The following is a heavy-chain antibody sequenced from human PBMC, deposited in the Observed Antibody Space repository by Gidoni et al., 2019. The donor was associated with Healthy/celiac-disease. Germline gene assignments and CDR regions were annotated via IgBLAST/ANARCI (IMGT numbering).Heavy chain of an antibody. J-gene: IGHJ4*02. CDR1: GASISSSSYY. CDR3: ARHGVIVVQEVGSDY. D-gene: IGHD3-22*01. CDR2: IYYSGST. Sequence: QLQLQESGPGLVKPSETLSLTCTVSGASISSSSYYWDWIRQPPGKGLDGIGSIYYSGSTYYNPSLKTRVTISVDTSKNQFSLKLGSVTAADTAVYYCARHGVIVVQEVGSDYWGQGTLVTVSS. V-gene: IGHV4-39*01.